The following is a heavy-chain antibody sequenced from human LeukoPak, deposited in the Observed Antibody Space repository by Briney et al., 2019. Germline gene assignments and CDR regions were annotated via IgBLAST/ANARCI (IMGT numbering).Heavy chain of an antibody. D-gene: IGHD2-21*02. Sequence: SETLSLTCTVSGGSISSYYWSWIRQPAGKGLEWIGRMYITGNTNYNPSLKSRVTMSLDTSKNHFSLKLSSATAAYTAVYYCARDSTASSPWYFDLWGRGTLVTVSS. CDR1: GGSISSYY. V-gene: IGHV4-4*07. J-gene: IGHJ2*01. CDR2: MYITGNT. CDR3: ARDSTASSPWYFDL.